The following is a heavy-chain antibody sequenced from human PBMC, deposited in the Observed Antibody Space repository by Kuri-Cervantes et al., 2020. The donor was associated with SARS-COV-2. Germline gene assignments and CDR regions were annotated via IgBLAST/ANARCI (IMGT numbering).Heavy chain of an antibody. CDR1: GYTFTSYY. V-gene: IGHV1-46*01. D-gene: IGHD3-9*01. Sequence: ASVKVSCKASGYTFTSYYIHWVRQAPGQGLEWVGKINPSGGSTSYAQKFQGRVTMTRDTSTSTVYMELSSLRSEDTAVYYCARGPSDYDILTGYYADYWGQGTLVTVSS. CDR3: ARGPSDYDILTGYYADY. J-gene: IGHJ4*02. CDR2: INPSGGST.